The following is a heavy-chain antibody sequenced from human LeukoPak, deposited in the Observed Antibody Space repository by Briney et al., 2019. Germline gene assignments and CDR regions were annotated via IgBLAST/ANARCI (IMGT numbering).Heavy chain of an antibody. Sequence: GGSLRLSCAASGFTFSSFWMHWVRPVPGKGLEWVSVIYSGGSTYYADSVKGRFTISRDNSKNTLYLQMNSLRVEDTAVYYCARSRARDAFDIWGQGTMVTVSS. CDR3: ARSRARDAFDI. CDR1: GFTFSSFW. V-gene: IGHV3-66*01. D-gene: IGHD2-2*01. J-gene: IGHJ3*02. CDR2: IYSGGST.